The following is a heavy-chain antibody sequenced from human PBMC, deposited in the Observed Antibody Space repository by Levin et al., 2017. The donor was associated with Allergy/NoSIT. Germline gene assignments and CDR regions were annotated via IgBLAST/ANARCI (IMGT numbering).Heavy chain of an antibody. V-gene: IGHV3-23*01. CDR2: ISGNGGST. Sequence: GGSLRLSCAASGFIFSSYAMSWVRQAPGKGLEWVSAISGNGGSTYYADSVKGRFTISRDNSKSTLYLQMNSLRAADTAVYYCAKSGPLYSSIWYGHNDAFELWGQGTMVTVSS. CDR3: AKSGPLYSSIWYGHNDAFEL. D-gene: IGHD6-13*01. J-gene: IGHJ3*01. CDR1: GFIFSSYA.